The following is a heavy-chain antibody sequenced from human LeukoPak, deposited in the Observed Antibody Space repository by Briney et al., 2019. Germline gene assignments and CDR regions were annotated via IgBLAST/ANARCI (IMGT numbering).Heavy chain of an antibody. J-gene: IGHJ4*02. D-gene: IGHD3-10*01. CDR2: ISSSSSYI. CDR3: ARDILWFGELFNFDY. Sequence: GGSLRLSCAASGFTFSSYNMNWVRQAPGKGLEWVSSISSSSSYIYHADSVKGRFTISRDNAKNSLYLQMNSLRAEDTAVYYCARDILWFGELFNFDYWGQGTLVTVSS. V-gene: IGHV3-21*01. CDR1: GFTFSSYN.